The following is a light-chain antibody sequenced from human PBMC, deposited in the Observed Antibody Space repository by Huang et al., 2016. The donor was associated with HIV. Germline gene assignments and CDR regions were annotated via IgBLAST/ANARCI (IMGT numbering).Light chain of an antibody. V-gene: IGKV1-39*01. CDR2: SAS. J-gene: IGKJ1*01. Sequence: DIQMTQSPSSLSASVGDRVTIACRASQSIRKFLNWYHQKPGEAPKLLMHSASSLLSGVPSRFSGSGSGTDFTLTITSLQPEDFATYYCQQTDNTPRTFGQGTKVVIK. CDR1: QSIRKF. CDR3: QQTDNTPRT.